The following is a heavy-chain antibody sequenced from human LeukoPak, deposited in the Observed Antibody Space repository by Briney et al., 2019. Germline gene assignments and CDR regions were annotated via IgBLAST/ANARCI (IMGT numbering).Heavy chain of an antibody. D-gene: IGHD3-10*01. J-gene: IGHJ6*02. CDR2: IWYDGSNK. CDR1: GFTFSSYG. CDR3: ARALSPRVRGYYYYGMDV. Sequence: GGPLRLSCAASGFTFSSYGMHWVRQAPGKGLEWVAVIWYDGSNKYYADSVKGRFTISRDNSKNTLYLQMNSLRAEDTAVYYCARALSPRVRGYYYYGMDVWGQGTTVTVSS. V-gene: IGHV3-33*01.